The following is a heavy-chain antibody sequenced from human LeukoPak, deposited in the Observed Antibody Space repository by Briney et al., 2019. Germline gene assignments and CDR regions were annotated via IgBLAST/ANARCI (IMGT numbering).Heavy chain of an antibody. D-gene: IGHD6-19*01. CDR3: AGFHRSGWPTGDY. V-gene: IGHV4-34*01. J-gene: IGHJ4*02. Sequence: SETLSLTCAVYGGSFSGYYWSWIRQPPGKGLEWIGEINHSGSTNYNPSLKSRVTISVDTSKNQFSLKLSSVTAADTAVYYCAGFHRSGWPTGDYWGQGTLVTVSS. CDR1: GGSFSGYY. CDR2: INHSGST.